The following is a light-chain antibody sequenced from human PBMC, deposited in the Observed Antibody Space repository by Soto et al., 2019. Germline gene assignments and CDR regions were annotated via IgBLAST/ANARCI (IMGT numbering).Light chain of an antibody. V-gene: IGKV3-11*01. Sequence: EIVLTQSPATLSLSPGERATLSCRASPSVTNFLAWYQQKPGQAPRLLIYGAFNRATGIPARFIGSGSGTDFTLTISSLEPEDSAIYYCQQRNIWPPVTFGQGTRLEIK. CDR1: PSVTNF. CDR3: QQRNIWPPVT. CDR2: GAF. J-gene: IGKJ5*01.